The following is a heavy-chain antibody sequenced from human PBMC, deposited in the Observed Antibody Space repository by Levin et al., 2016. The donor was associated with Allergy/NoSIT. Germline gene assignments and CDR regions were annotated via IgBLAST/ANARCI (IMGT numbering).Heavy chain of an antibody. J-gene: IGHJ4*02. CDR1: GFPFSRYI. CDR3: ARDAYDSGSFSDS. V-gene: IGHV3-21*01. D-gene: IGHD3-10*01. Sequence: ETLSLTCAASGFPFSRYIMNWVRQAPGKGLEWIASISDLSTYIYYSESMRGRFTISRDNAKNSLYLQMNSLRVDDTAIYYCARDAYDSGSFSDSWGQGTLVLVSS. CDR2: ISDLSTYI.